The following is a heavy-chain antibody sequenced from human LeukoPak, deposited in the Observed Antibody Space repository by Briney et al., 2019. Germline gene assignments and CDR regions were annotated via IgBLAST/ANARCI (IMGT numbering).Heavy chain of an antibody. J-gene: IGHJ6*04. V-gene: IGHV3-30-3*01. CDR2: IPYDGSNK. D-gene: IGHD6-19*01. CDR3: ARDGEQWLAYMDV. CDR1: GFTFSSYA. Sequence: GGSLRLSCAASGFTFSSYAMHWVRQAPGKGLELVSVIPYDGSNKYYADSVKGRFTSPIDNSKNTLYLQMNSLRAEDTAVYYCARDGEQWLAYMDVWGKGTTVTVSS.